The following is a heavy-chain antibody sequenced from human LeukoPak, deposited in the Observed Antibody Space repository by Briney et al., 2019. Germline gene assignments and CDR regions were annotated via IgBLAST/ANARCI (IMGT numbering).Heavy chain of an antibody. CDR3: ARGEAPEDK. V-gene: IGHV1-2*02. CDR2: INPHTGDT. Sequence: ASVKVSCKASGYTFSGYYIHWVRQAPGQGLEWLGWINPHTGDTYHAQKFQGRVTMTRDASVNTAYMQLSRLKSDDTAIYYCARGEAPEDKWGQGTLVTVSP. CDR1: GYTFSGYY. J-gene: IGHJ4*02.